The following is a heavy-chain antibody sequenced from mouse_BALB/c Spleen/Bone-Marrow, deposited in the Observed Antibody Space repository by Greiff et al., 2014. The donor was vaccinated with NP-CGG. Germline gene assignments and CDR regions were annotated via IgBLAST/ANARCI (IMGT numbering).Heavy chain of an antibody. D-gene: IGHD2-10*02. CDR3: ARSGERYGAMDY. V-gene: IGHV5-4*02. Sequence: EVQRVESGGGLVKPGGSLKLSCAASGFTFSDYYMYWVRQTPEKRLEWVATISDGGGYTYYPDSVWGRFTISGDNAKNNLYLQMSSLKSEDTAMYYCARSGERYGAMDYWGQGTSVTVFS. CDR2: ISDGGGYT. CDR1: GFTFSDYY. J-gene: IGHJ4*01.